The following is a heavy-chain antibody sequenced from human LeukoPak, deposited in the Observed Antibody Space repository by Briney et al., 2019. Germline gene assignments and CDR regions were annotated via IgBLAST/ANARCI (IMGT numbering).Heavy chain of an antibody. CDR3: AKDISYYYDSSGFDY. CDR1: GFTFDDYA. V-gene: IGHV3-9*01. Sequence: GGSLRLSCAASGFTFDDYAMHWVRHAPGNGLEWVSGISWNSGSIGYADSVKGRFTISRDNAKNSLYLQMNNLRAEDTALYYCAKDISYYYDSSGFDYWGQGTLVTVSS. J-gene: IGHJ4*02. D-gene: IGHD3-22*01. CDR2: ISWNSGSI.